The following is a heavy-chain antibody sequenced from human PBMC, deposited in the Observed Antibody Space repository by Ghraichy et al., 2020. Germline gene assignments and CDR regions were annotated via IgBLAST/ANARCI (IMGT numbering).Heavy chain of an antibody. J-gene: IGHJ4*02. CDR1: GGSISSSSYY. Sequence: SETLSLTCTVSGGSISSSSYYWGWIRQPPGKGLEWIGSIYYSGSTYYNPSLKSRVTISVDTSKNQFSLKLSSVTAADTAVYYCARQGLRWRNDYWGQGTLVTVSS. CDR3: ARQGLRWRNDY. V-gene: IGHV4-39*01. D-gene: IGHD4-23*01. CDR2: IYYSGST.